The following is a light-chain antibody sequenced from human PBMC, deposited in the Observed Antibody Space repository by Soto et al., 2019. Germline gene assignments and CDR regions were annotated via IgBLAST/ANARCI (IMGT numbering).Light chain of an antibody. J-gene: IGKJ4*01. CDR3: HQVSSNPLT. CDR2: DAS. Sequence: EFVLTQSPGTLSLSPGERATLSCRASQTVRNNYLAWYQQKPGQAPRLLIYDASSRDTGIPDRFSGGGSGTDFTLNFSRLEPEDFAVYFCHQVSSNPLTFGGGTKVE. V-gene: IGKV3-20*01. CDR1: QTVRNNY.